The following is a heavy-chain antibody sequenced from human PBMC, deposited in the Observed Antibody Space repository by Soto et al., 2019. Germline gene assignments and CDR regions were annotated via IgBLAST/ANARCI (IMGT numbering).Heavy chain of an antibody. D-gene: IGHD2-21*01. CDR1: GFNFNDYS. Sequence: ASVKVSCKASGFNFNDYSLHWVRQVPGQGLEWMGKINPQSGSSSSSQKFKDKVVMTRDMSANTVYMELRSLTSEDTALYYCARDAIPLWPRYYFDNWGQGTLVTVSS. CDR2: INPQSGSS. V-gene: IGHV1-46*02. J-gene: IGHJ4*02. CDR3: ARDAIPLWPRYYFDN.